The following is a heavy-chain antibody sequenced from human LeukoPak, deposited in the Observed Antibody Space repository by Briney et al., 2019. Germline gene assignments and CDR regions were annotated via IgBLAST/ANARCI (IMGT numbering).Heavy chain of an antibody. V-gene: IGHV3-23*01. CDR2: ISGSGGST. Sequence: PGGSLRLSCAASGFTFSSYAMSWVRQAPGKGLEWVSAISGSGGSTYYADSVKGRFTISRDNSKNTLYLQMNSLRAEDTAVYYCAKDESDYGDYLEFFDYWGQGTLVTVSS. J-gene: IGHJ4*02. CDR3: AKDESDYGDYLEFFDY. D-gene: IGHD4-17*01. CDR1: GFTFSSYA.